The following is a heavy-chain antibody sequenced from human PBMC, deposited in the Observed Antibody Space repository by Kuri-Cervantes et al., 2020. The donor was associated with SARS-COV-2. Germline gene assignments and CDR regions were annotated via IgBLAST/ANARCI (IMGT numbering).Heavy chain of an antibody. CDR2: IYYSGST. J-gene: IGHJ4*02. CDR1: GGSISSSSYY. V-gene: IGHV4-39*07. CDR3: ARLPALPWYFDY. Sequence: SETLSLTCTVSGGSISSSSYYWGWIRQPPGKGLEWIGSIYYSGSTYYNPSLKSVVTISVDTSKNQFSLKLSSVTAADTAVYYCARLPALPWYFDYWGQGNLVTVSS.